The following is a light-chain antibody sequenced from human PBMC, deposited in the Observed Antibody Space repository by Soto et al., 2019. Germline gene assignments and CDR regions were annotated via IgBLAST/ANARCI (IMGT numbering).Light chain of an antibody. CDR1: QSVNSRY. J-gene: IGKJ1*01. V-gene: IGKV3-20*01. CDR3: QQYANSPRT. CDR2: DAS. Sequence: EIVLTQSPGTLSLSPGERATLSCRASQSVNSRYLAWYQQKPGQAPRLLIYDASSRAIGSPDRFSGSGSGTDFTLTISRLEPEDFALYYCQQYANSPRTFGQGTKVEIK.